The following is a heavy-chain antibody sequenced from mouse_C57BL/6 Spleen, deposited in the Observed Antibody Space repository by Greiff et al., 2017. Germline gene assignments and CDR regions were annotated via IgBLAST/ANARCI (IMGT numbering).Heavy chain of an antibody. J-gene: IGHJ4*01. Sequence: QVQLQQPGAELVKPGASVKLSCKASGYTFTSYWMHWVKQRPGRGLEWIGRIDPNSGGTKYNEKFKSKATLPVDKPSSTAYMKLSSLTSEDSAVFYCARSGVYSNYGCYAMYYGGQGTSVTVSS. CDR2: IDPNSGGT. CDR1: GYTFTSYW. D-gene: IGHD2-5*01. CDR3: ARSGVYSNYGCYAMYY. V-gene: IGHV1-72*01.